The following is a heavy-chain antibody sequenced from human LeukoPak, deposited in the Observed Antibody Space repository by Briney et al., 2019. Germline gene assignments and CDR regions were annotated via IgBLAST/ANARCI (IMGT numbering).Heavy chain of an antibody. CDR2: MNPNSGGT. D-gene: IGHD2-8*02. Sequence: ASVKVSCKASGYTFVGYYMHWVRQAPGQGLEWMGWMNPNSGGTNYAQKFQGRVTMTRDTSIRTAYMELSRLRSDDTAIYYCARALVGSSRGTLVFDYWGQGTLVTVSS. CDR1: GYTFVGYY. V-gene: IGHV1-2*02. CDR3: ARALVGSSRGTLVFDY. J-gene: IGHJ4*02.